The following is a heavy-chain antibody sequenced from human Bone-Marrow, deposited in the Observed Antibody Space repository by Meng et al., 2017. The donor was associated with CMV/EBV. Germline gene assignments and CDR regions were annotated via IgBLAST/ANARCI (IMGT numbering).Heavy chain of an antibody. CDR1: GFTVSSNY. J-gene: IGHJ3*02. V-gene: IGHV3-53*01. Sequence: GESLKISCAASGFTVSSNYMSWVRQTPGKGLEWVSVIYSGGSTYYADSVTGRFTISRDNSKNTLYLQINSLRAEDTAVYYCAKGGQGPFPFDIWGPGKMVPVSS. CDR3: AKGGQGPFPFDI. CDR2: IYSGGST. D-gene: IGHD2/OR15-2a*01.